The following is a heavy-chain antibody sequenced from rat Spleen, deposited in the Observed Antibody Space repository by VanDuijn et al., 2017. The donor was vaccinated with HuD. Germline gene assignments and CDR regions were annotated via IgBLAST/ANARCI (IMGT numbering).Heavy chain of an antibody. J-gene: IGHJ1*01. CDR3: ARQKFITMMVVITSDWYFDF. CDR2: ITNTGGST. CDR1: GFTFSDYN. D-gene: IGHD1-12*02. V-gene: IGHV5-22*01. Sequence: EVQLVESGGGLVQPGRSLKLSCAASGFTFSDYNMAWVRQAPKKGLEWVTSITNTGGSTYYPDSVKGRFTISRDNAKSTLYLQMNSLRSEDTATYYCARQKFITMMVVITSDWYFDFWGPGTMVTVSS.